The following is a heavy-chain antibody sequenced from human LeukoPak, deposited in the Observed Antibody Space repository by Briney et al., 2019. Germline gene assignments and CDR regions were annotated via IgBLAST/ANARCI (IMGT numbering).Heavy chain of an antibody. Sequence: ASVKVSCKASGYTFTGYYMHWVRQAPGQGLEWMGWINPNSGGTNYAQKLQGRVTMTMDTSISTAYMELSRLGSDDTAVYYCAKGGRVATWWAVDYWGQGTLVTVSS. CDR1: GYTFTGYY. V-gene: IGHV1-2*02. CDR3: AKGGRVATWWAVDY. J-gene: IGHJ4*02. CDR2: INPNSGGT. D-gene: IGHD5-12*01.